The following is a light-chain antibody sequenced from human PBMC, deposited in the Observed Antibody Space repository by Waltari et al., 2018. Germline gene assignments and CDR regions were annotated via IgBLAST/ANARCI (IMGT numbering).Light chain of an antibody. CDR2: DKE. Sequence: SSELTQDPAVSVALGQTVRITCQGDHLRSYFVSWYQQKPGQAPMLVIYDKEKRPSGIPERCSGSSSGNIASLTIAGAQAEDEADYYCNSRDTRGNHFVVFGGGTKLTVL. V-gene: IGLV3-19*01. CDR3: NSRDTRGNHFVV. CDR1: HLRSYF. J-gene: IGLJ2*01.